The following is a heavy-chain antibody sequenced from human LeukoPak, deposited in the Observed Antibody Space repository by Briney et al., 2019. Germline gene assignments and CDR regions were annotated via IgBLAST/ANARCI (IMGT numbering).Heavy chain of an antibody. V-gene: IGHV3-9*01. Sequence: GGSLRLSCAASGFTFDDYAKHWVRQAPGKGLEWVSGISWNSGSIGYADSVKGRFTISRDNAKNSLYLQMNSLRAEDTALYYCAKDKSGSYYFNAFDIWGQGTMVTVSS. D-gene: IGHD1-26*01. CDR3: AKDKSGSYYFNAFDI. CDR2: ISWNSGSI. J-gene: IGHJ3*02. CDR1: GFTFDDYA.